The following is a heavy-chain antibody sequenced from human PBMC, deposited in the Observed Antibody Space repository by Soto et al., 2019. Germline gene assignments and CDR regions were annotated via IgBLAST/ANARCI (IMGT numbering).Heavy chain of an antibody. D-gene: IGHD3-3*01. J-gene: IGHJ6*02. V-gene: IGHV3-15*07. CDR1: GGIFSNAW. CDR2: IKTKTDGGTT. CDR3: TADFWSAVASNYYYYGKDV. Sequence: GGSLRLSCATSGGIFSNAWVNWVRQAPGKGLEWVGRIKTKTDGGTTDYAAPVKGRFTISRDESKNTLYLQMNSLKTEDTAVYYCTADFWSAVASNYYYYGKDVWGQGTTVTVSS.